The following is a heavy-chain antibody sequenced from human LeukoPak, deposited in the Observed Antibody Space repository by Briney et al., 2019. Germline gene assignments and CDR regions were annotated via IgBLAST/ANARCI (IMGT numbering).Heavy chain of an antibody. V-gene: IGHV4-30-2*01. Sequence: PSETLSLTCAVSGGSISSGGYSWSWIRQPPGKGLEWIGYIYHSGSTYYNPSLKSRVTISVDRSKNQFSLKLSSVTAADTPVYYCARSIAARPGYFDYWGQGTLVTVSS. J-gene: IGHJ4*02. CDR2: IYHSGST. CDR1: GGSISSGGYS. CDR3: ARSIAARPGYFDY. D-gene: IGHD6-6*01.